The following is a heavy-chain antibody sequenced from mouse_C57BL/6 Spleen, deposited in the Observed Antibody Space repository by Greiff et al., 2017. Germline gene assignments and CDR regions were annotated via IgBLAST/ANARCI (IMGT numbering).Heavy chain of an antibody. D-gene: IGHD2-1*01. Sequence: QVQLQQSGAELVMPGASVKLSCKASGYTFTSYWMHWVKQRPGQGLEWIGEIDPSDSYTNYNQKFKGKSTLTVDKSSSTAYMQLSSLTSEDSAVYYCARSVYPFYAMDYWGQGTSVTVSS. CDR1: GYTFTSYW. CDR2: IDPSDSYT. J-gene: IGHJ4*01. CDR3: ARSVYPFYAMDY. V-gene: IGHV1-69*01.